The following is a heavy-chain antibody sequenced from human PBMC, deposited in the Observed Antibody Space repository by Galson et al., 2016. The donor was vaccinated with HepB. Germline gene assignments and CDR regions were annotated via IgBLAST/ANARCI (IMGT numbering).Heavy chain of an antibody. J-gene: IGHJ6*02. Sequence: SVKVSCKASGYSFTNHGVSWVRQAPGQGLEWMGWINPANGATKYAQRFQGRVTMARDTSITTGYLEVSGLRSDDTAMFFCARKDFVVEPAGLYLYDFDVWGQGTTVIVSS. CDR3: ARKDFVVEPAGLYLYDFDV. CDR1: GYSFTNHG. CDR2: INPANGAT. V-gene: IGHV1-2*02. D-gene: IGHD2-2*01.